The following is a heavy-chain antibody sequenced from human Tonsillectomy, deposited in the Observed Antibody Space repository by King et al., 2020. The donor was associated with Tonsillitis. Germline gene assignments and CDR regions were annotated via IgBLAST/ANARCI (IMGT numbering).Heavy chain of an antibody. CDR2: IYYSGST. V-gene: IGHV4-59*01. CDR3: ARAASLYCTNGVCSDTNHWYFDL. Sequence: QLQESGPGLVKPSETLSLTCTVSGGSISSYYWSWIRQPPGKGLEWIGYIYYSGSTNYNPSLKSRVTISVDTSKNQFSLKLSSVTAADTAVYYCARAASLYCTNGVCSDTNHWYFDLWGRGTLVTVSS. D-gene: IGHD2-8*01. CDR1: GGSISSYY. J-gene: IGHJ2*01.